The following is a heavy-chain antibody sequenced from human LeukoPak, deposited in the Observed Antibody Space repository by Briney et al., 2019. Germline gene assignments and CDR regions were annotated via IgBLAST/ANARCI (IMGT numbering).Heavy chain of an antibody. V-gene: IGHV4-61*02. Sequence: PSETLSLTCTVSSGSISSGTYYWSWIRQPAGKGLEWIGRIYSSGSTNYKSSLKSRVTISVDKSKNQFSLKLSSVTAADTAVYYCARLSLHLLEWSPTKGKEMHYFDYWGQGTLVAVSS. CDR3: ARLSLHLLEWSPTKGKEMHYFDY. CDR1: SGSISSGTYY. CDR2: IYSSGST. J-gene: IGHJ4*02. D-gene: IGHD3-3*01.